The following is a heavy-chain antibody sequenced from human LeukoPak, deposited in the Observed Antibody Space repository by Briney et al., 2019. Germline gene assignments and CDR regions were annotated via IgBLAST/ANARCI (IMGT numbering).Heavy chain of an antibody. J-gene: IGHJ4*02. CDR3: ARDIAVAGIDY. CDR1: GYTFTGYY. Sequence: ASVKVSCKASGYTFTGYYMHWVRQAPGQGLEWMGRINPNSGDTNYEQKFQGRVTMTRDTSMSTAYMELSRLRSEDTAVYYCARDIAVAGIDYWGQGTLVTVSS. CDR2: INPNSGDT. D-gene: IGHD6-19*01. V-gene: IGHV1-2*06.